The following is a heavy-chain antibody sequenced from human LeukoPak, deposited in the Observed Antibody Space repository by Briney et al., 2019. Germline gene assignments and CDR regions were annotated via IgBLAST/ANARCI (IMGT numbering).Heavy chain of an antibody. Sequence: SETLSLTCTVSGYSISSGYYWGWIRQPPGKGLEWIGSIYHSGSTYYNPSLKSRVTISVDTSKNQFSLKLSSVTAADTAVYYCARWGVLDSSSWFPWGQGTLVTVSS. CDR2: IYHSGST. CDR3: ARWGVLDSSSWFP. CDR1: GYSISSGYY. V-gene: IGHV4-38-2*02. D-gene: IGHD6-13*01. J-gene: IGHJ5*02.